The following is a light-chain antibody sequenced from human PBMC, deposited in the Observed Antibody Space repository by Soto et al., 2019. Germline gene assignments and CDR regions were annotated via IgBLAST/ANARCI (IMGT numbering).Light chain of an antibody. V-gene: IGLV2-23*01. CDR1: SSDVGSYNL. Sequence: QSVLTQPASVSGSPGQSITISCTGTSSDVGSYNLVSWYQQHPGKATKLMIYEASKRPSGVSARFSGSKSGNTASLTISGLQAEDEADYYCCSYTGSSTYVFGTGTKVTVL. CDR2: EAS. J-gene: IGLJ1*01. CDR3: CSYTGSSTYV.